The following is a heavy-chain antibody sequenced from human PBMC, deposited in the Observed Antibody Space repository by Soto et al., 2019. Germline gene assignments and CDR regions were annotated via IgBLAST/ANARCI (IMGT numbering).Heavy chain of an antibody. CDR1: GFTFSSYG. D-gene: IGHD6-13*01. CDR3: TRGGAAGGIYGLDV. Sequence: QVQLLESGGGVVQPGGSLRLSCAASGFTFSSYGMLWVRQAPGKGLEWVAVMWSEGRNKYYAHSVEGRFTISRDNSKNTLYLQMNSLSAEDTAVYYCTRGGAAGGIYGLDVWGQGTTVTVSS. J-gene: IGHJ6*02. V-gene: IGHV3-33*01. CDR2: MWSEGRNK.